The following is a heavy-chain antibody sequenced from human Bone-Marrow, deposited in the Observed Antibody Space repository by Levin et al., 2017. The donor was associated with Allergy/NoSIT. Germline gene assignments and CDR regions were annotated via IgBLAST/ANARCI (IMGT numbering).Heavy chain of an antibody. V-gene: IGHV3-64*01. CDR2: ISSDGGST. J-gene: IGHJ5*02. CDR3: ARDEDHSISLYNWFDP. D-gene: IGHD4-11*01. Sequence: LSLPCATSGFTFRHYAMHWVRQAPGKGLEHVSAISSDGGSTYYASSVKGRFTISRDNSKNTLYLQMGSLRVEDMAVYYCARDEDHSISLYNWFDPWGQGSLVTVSS. CDR1: GFTFRHYA.